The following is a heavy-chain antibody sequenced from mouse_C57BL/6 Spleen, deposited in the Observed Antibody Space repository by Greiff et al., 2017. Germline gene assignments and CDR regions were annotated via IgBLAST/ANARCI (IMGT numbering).Heavy chain of an antibody. Sequence: QVQLQQSGAELMKPGASVKLSCKATGYTFTGYWIEWVKQRPGHGLEWIGEILPGSGRTNYNEKFKGKATFTADTSSNTAYMQLSSLTTEGSAIYDCASARCSNTYYAMDYWGQGTSVTVSA. CDR3: ASARCSNTYYAMDY. D-gene: IGHD2-5*01. J-gene: IGHJ4*01. V-gene: IGHV1-9*01. CDR1: GYTFTGYW. CDR2: ILPGSGRT.